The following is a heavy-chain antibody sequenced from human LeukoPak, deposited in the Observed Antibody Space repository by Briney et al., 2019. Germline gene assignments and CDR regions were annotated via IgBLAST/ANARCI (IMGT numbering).Heavy chain of an antibody. V-gene: IGHV3-23*01. CDR1: GFTFSSYA. J-gene: IGHJ4*02. CDR2: ISGSGGST. D-gene: IGHD3-22*01. CDR3: AMYYYDSSGYYGGPFDY. Sequence: GGSLRLSCAASGFTFSSYAMSWVRQAPGKRLEWVSAISGSGGSTYYADSVKGRFTISRDNSKNTLYLQMNSLRAEDTAVYYCAMYYYDSSGYYGGPFDYWGQGTLVTVSS.